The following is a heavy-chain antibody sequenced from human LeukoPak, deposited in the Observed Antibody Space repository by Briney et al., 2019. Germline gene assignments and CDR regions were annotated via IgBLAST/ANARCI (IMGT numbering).Heavy chain of an antibody. D-gene: IGHD1-26*01. CDR2: IYSDGST. V-gene: IGHV3-53*01. CDR3: ARAPTSYYYFDY. J-gene: IGHJ4*02. Sequence: PGGSLRLSCAASGLTVSPSYMSWVRQAPGKGLECVSVIYSDGSTSYADSVKGRFTISRDNSKNTLYLQMNSLRAEDTAVYYCARAPTSYYYFDYWGQGTLVTVSS. CDR1: GLTVSPSY.